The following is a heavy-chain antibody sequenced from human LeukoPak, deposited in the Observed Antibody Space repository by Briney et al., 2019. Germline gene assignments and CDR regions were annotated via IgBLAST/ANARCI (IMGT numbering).Heavy chain of an antibody. D-gene: IGHD3-10*01. V-gene: IGHV3-11*01. Sequence: GGSLRLSCAASGFTFSDYYMSWIRQAPGKGLEWVSYISSSGSTIYYADSVKGRFTISRDNAKNSLYLQMNSLRAEDTAVYYCARAATLHGSGSYYLNWFDPWGQGTLVTVSS. CDR3: ARAATLHGSGSYYLNWFDP. CDR1: GFTFSDYY. J-gene: IGHJ5*02. CDR2: ISSSGSTI.